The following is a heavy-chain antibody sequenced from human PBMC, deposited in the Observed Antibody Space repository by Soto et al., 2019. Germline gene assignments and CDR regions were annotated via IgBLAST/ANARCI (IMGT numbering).Heavy chain of an antibody. CDR3: ARGIVVVPAATRSWYFDL. CDR2: IYYSGST. D-gene: IGHD2-2*01. CDR1: GGSISSGGYY. J-gene: IGHJ2*01. Sequence: QVQLKESGPGLVKPSQTLSLTCTVSGGSISSGGYYWSWLRQHPGQGLEWIGYIYYSGSTYYNPSLKIRVAISVDTSKNQFSLKLSSVTAADPAVYYCARGIVVVPAATRSWYFDLWGRGTLVTVSS. V-gene: IGHV4-31*03.